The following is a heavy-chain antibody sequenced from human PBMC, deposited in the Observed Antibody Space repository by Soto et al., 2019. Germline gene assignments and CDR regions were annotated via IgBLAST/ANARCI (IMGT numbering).Heavy chain of an antibody. CDR1: GFTFDDYA. V-gene: IGHV3-9*01. CDR2: ISWNSGSI. Sequence: SLRLSFAASGFTFDDYAMHWVRQAPGKGLEWVSGISWNSGSIGYADSVKGQFTISRDNAKNSLYLQMNSLRAEDTALYYCAKDIPIIAAAGMDYGMDVWGQGTTVTVSS. J-gene: IGHJ6*02. CDR3: AKDIPIIAAAGMDYGMDV. D-gene: IGHD6-13*01.